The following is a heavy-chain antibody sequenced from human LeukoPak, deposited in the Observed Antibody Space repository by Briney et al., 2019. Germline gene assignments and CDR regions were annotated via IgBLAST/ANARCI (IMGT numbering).Heavy chain of an antibody. Sequence: PSETLSLTCAVSGYSISSGYYWGWIRQPPGKGLEWIGSIYHSGSTYYNPSLKSRVIISVDTSKNQFSLKLSSVTAADTAVYYCARHLYYDSSGYPDRLLDYWGQGTLVTVSS. CDR1: GYSISSGYY. CDR2: IYHSGST. D-gene: IGHD3-22*01. V-gene: IGHV4-38-2*01. CDR3: ARHLYYDSSGYPDRLLDY. J-gene: IGHJ4*02.